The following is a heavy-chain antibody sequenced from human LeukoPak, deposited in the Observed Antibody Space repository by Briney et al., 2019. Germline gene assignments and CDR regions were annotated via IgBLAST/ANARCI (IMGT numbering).Heavy chain of an antibody. D-gene: IGHD4-11*01. CDR2: FYTEDGET. J-gene: IGHJ6*04. CDR3: ATTDPRFYSNYVYYYGMDV. Sequence: EASVKVSCKVSGYTLTELSMHWVRPAPGKRVERMGGFYTEDGETIYAQKFQGRVTMTEDTSTDTAYMELSSLRSEDTAVYYCATTDPRFYSNYVYYYGMDVWGKGTTVTVSS. CDR1: GYTLTELS. V-gene: IGHV1-24*01.